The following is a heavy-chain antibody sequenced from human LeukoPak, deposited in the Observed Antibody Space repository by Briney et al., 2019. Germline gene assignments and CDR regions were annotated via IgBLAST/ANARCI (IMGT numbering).Heavy chain of an antibody. D-gene: IGHD3-10*01. V-gene: IGHV3-48*02. CDR3: ARDGWFGPP. CDR1: GFTFNRFY. CDR2: ISSSSSTI. J-gene: IGHJ5*02. Sequence: GGSLRLSCSASGFTFNRFYLHWVRQAPGKGLEWVSYISSSSSTIYYADSVKGRFTISRDNAKNSLYLQMNSLRDEDTAVYYCARDGWFGPPWGQGTLVTVSS.